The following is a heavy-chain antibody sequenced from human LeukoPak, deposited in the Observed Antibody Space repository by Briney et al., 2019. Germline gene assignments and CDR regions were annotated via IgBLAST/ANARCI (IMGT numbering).Heavy chain of an antibody. D-gene: IGHD6-19*01. CDR1: GFTFSSYW. CDR2: IKQDGSEG. V-gene: IGHV3-7*01. Sequence: GGSLRLSCAASGFTFSSYWMSWVRQAPGKGLEWVANIKQDGSEGYYVDSVKGRFTISRDNAKNSLYLQLNSLRAEDTAVYYCARSPYTSGWYGVGYWGQGTLVTVSS. J-gene: IGHJ4*02. CDR3: ARSPYTSGWYGVGY.